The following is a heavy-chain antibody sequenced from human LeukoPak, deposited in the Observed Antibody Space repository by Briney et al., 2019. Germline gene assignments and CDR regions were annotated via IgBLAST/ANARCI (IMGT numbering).Heavy chain of an antibody. Sequence: PGGSLRLSCAASGFTFSSYDMHWVRQPTGKGLEWVSAIDTGGKTYHPDSVKGRFTISRENAKNSLYLHMDSLSAGDTALYFCARATVGFHPFDIWGQGTMVTVSS. V-gene: IGHV3-13*01. CDR3: ARATVGFHPFDI. CDR2: IDTGGKT. CDR1: GFTFSSYD. D-gene: IGHD4-23*01. J-gene: IGHJ3*02.